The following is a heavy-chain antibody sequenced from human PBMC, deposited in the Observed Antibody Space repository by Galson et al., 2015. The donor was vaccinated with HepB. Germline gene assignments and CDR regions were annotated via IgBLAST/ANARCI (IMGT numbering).Heavy chain of an antibody. CDR2: IIPILGIV. D-gene: IGHD3-10*01. CDR1: GGTFSSDA. Sequence: SVKVSCKASGGTFSSDAISWVRQAPGQGLEWMGRIIPILGIVTYAQKFQGRLTITANKSTSTAYMELSSLKSEDTAVYSCATLSGSGSYNFDCWGQGTLVTVSS. V-gene: IGHV1-69*04. J-gene: IGHJ4*02. CDR3: ATLSGSGSYNFDC.